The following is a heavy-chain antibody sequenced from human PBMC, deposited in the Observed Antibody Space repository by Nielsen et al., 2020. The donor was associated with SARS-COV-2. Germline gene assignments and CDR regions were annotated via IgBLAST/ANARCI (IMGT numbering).Heavy chain of an antibody. CDR1: GFTFSSYA. D-gene: IGHD3-3*01. J-gene: IGHJ5*02. CDR3: AKDRAEFLEWTVWFDP. CDR2: ISGSGGST. Sequence: GESLKISCAASGFTFSSYAMSWVRQAPGKGLEWVSAISGSGGSTYYADSVKGRFTISRDNSKNALYLQMNSLRAEDTAVYYCAKDRAEFLEWTVWFDPWGQGTLVTVSS. V-gene: IGHV3-23*01.